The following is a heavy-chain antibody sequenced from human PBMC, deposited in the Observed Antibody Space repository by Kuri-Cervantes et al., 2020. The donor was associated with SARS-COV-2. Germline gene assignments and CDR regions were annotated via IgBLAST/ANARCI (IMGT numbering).Heavy chain of an antibody. CDR1: GGSISSGGYS. CDR3: ARRINYWWFDP. J-gene: IGHJ5*02. Sequence: LRLSCAVSGGSISSGGYSWSWIRQPPGKGLEWIGYIYHSGSTYYNPSLKSRVTISVDRSKNQFSLKLSSVTAADTAVYYCARRINYWWFDPWGQGTLVTVSS. D-gene: IGHD4-11*01. V-gene: IGHV4-30-2*01. CDR2: IYHSGST.